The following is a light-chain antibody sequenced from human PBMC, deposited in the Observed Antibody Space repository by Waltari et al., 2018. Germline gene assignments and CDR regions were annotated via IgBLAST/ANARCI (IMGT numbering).Light chain of an antibody. CDR2: EEN. CDR3: GTWDSSLSGAV. J-gene: IGLJ7*01. V-gene: IGLV1-51*02. Sequence: QSVLTQPPSVSAAPGQRVTISCSGGSSNIGNNYVSWYRQFPGTAPKLLIYEENERPSGGPGRFSGSKSGTSATLDITGLQAGDEADYYCGTWDSSLSGAVFGGGTHLTVL. CDR1: SSNIGNNY.